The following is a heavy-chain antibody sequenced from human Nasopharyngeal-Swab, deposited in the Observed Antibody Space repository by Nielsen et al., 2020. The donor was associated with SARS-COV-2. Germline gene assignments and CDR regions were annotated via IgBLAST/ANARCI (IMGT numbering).Heavy chain of an antibody. D-gene: IGHD2-8*01. Sequence: WIGQAPGKGLEWIGEIYHSGSTNYNPSLKSRVTISVDKSKNQFSLKLSSVTAADTAVYYCARDELMVYYYYGMDVWGQGTTVTVSS. CDR3: ARDELMVYYYYGMDV. J-gene: IGHJ6*02. V-gene: IGHV4-4*02. CDR2: IYHSGST.